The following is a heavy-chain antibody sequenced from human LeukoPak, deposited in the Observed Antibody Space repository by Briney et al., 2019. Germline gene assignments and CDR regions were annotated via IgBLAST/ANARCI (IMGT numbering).Heavy chain of an antibody. CDR3: AKNRGVLRVFDFYDY. CDR2: ISGSADST. V-gene: IGHV3-23*01. J-gene: IGHJ4*02. Sequence: LERVAAISGSADSTYYADSVKGRFTIFRDNSRNTLYLQVNSLRAEDTAVYYCAKNRGVLRVFDFYDYWVQGTLVTVSS. D-gene: IGHD3-3*01.